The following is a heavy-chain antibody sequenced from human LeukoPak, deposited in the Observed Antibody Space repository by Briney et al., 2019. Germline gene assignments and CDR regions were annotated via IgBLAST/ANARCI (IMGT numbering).Heavy chain of an antibody. CDR2: IIPIFGTA. CDR3: ARSRKRPDRLGVFDY. V-gene: IGHV1-69*05. CDR1: GGTFSSYA. D-gene: IGHD2-8*01. J-gene: IGHJ4*02. Sequence: SVKVSCKASGGTFSSYAISWVRQAPGQGLEWMGGIIPIFGTANYAQKFQGRVTITTDESTSTAYMELSSLRSEDTAVYYCARSRKRPDRLGVFDYWGQGTLVTVSS.